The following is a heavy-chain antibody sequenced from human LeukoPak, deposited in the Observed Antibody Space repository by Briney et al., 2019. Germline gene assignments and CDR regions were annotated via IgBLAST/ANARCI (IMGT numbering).Heavy chain of an antibody. CDR2: IYYSGRT. J-gene: IGHJ3*02. CDR3: ARDKVLRYSSSWYSAFDI. CDR1: GGSISSYY. Sequence: SETLSLTCTVSGGSISSYYWSWIRQPPGKGLEWIGYIYYSGRTNYNPSLKSRVTISVDTSKNQFSLKLSSVTAADTAVYYCARDKVLRYSSSWYSAFDIWGQGTMVTVSS. D-gene: IGHD6-13*01. V-gene: IGHV4-59*01.